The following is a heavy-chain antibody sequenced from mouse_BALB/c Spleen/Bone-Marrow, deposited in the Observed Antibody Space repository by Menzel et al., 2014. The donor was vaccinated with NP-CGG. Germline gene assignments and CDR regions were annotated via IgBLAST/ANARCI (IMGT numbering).Heavy chain of an antibody. Sequence: VKVVESGPGLVAPSQSLSITCTVSGFSLTSYGVHWVRQPPGKGLEWLGVIWAGGSTNYNSALMSRLSISKDNSKSQVFLKMNSLQTDDTAMYYCARDRYGNYFYYAMDYWGQGTSVTVSS. CDR2: IWAGGST. V-gene: IGHV2-9*02. CDR1: GFSLTSYG. D-gene: IGHD2-10*02. J-gene: IGHJ4*01. CDR3: ARDRYGNYFYYAMDY.